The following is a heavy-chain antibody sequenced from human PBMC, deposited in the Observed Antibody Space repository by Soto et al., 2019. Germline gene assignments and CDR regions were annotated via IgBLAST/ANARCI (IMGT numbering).Heavy chain of an antibody. J-gene: IGHJ6*02. CDR1: GFTFSSYA. Sequence: PGGSLRLSCAASGFTFSSYAMSWVRQAPGKGLEWVSAISGSGGSTYYADSVKGRFTISRDNSKNTLYLQMNSLRAEDTAVYYCAKSRGPVVVAAITRGYYYYYGMDVWGQGTTVTVSS. D-gene: IGHD2-15*01. V-gene: IGHV3-23*01. CDR2: ISGSGGST. CDR3: AKSRGPVVVAAITRGYYYYYGMDV.